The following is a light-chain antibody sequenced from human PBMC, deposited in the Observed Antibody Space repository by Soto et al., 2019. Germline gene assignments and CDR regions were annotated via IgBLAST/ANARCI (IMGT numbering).Light chain of an antibody. CDR1: QSVSSY. J-gene: IGKJ1*01. V-gene: IGKV3-11*01. CDR2: DAS. CDR3: QQRSNWPGT. Sequence: EIVLTQSPATLSLSPGERATLSCRASQSVSSYLAWYQQKPGQAPRLLIYDASNRATGIPARFSGSGSGTDFTRTISSLEPEDFAVYYCQQRSNWPGTFGQGTKVDIK.